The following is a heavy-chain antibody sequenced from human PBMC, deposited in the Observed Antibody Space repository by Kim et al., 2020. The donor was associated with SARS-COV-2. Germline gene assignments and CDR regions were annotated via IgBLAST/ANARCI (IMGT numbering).Heavy chain of an antibody. J-gene: IGHJ4*02. D-gene: IGHD3-10*01. Sequence: GGSLRLSCAASGFTFSSYSMNWVRQAPGKGLEWVSYISGSGSIIYYADSVKGRFSISRDNSKNALYLQMNSLRDEDTAVYYCAIDHYGSGCYYKVYWGQGILVTVSS. CDR1: GFTFSSYS. V-gene: IGHV3-48*02. CDR2: ISGSGSII. CDR3: AIDHYGSGCYYKVY.